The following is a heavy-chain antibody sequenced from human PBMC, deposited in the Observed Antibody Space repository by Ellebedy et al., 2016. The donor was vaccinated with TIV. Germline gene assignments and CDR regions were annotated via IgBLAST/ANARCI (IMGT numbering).Heavy chain of an antibody. CDR3: ARDRRVRGVITYFDY. D-gene: IGHD3-10*01. J-gene: IGHJ4*02. V-gene: IGHV3-7*01. CDR1: GFTVSSNY. CDR2: IKQDGSEK. Sequence: GESLKISCAASGFTVSSNYMSWVRQAPGKGLEWVANIKQDGSEKYYVDSVKGRFTISRDNAKNSLYLQMNSLRAEDTAVYYCARDRRVRGVITYFDYWGQGTLVTVSS.